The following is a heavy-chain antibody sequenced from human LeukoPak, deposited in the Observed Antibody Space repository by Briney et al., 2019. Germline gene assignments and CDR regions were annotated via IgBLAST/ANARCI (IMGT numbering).Heavy chain of an antibody. J-gene: IGHJ6*03. V-gene: IGHV4-4*07. CDR2: VYTSGIT. D-gene: IGHD3-3*01. CDR3: ARHTVFDRGYYYYMDV. CDR1: GGFTNSYY. Sequence: SETLSLTCTVSGGFTNSYYWSWIRQPAGKGLEWIGRVYTSGITNYNPSLKSRITMSVDTSKNQFSLKLTSVTAADTAVYYCARHTVFDRGYYYYMDVWGKGTTVTVSS.